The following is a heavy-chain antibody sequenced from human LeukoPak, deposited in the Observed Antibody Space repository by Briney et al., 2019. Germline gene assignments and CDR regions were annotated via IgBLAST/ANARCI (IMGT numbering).Heavy chain of an antibody. CDR3: ARHYNKRAAREYYYMDV. J-gene: IGHJ6*03. CDR1: EYSFPNYC. V-gene: IGHV5-51*01. D-gene: IGHD6-6*01. CDR2: IYPDDSDT. Sequence: GESLKISCKHSEYSFPNYCIGWVRQMPGKGLEWMGIIYPDDSDTRYSPSFQGQVTISADKSISTAYLQWSSLKASDTAMYYCARHYNKRAAREYYYMDVWGKGTTVTVSS.